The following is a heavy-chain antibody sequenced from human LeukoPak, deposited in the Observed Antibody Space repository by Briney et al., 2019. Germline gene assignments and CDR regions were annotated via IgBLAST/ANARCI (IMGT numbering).Heavy chain of an antibody. CDR2: IYYSGST. Sequence: PSETLSLTCAVSGGSFSDYYWSWIRQPPGKGLEWIGYIYYSGSTYYNPSLKSRVTISVDTSKNQFSLKLSSVTAADTAVYYCARDKDSSGYWDHWFDPWGQGTLVTVSS. CDR1: GGSFSDYY. D-gene: IGHD3-22*01. V-gene: IGHV4-59*06. CDR3: ARDKDSSGYWDHWFDP. J-gene: IGHJ5*02.